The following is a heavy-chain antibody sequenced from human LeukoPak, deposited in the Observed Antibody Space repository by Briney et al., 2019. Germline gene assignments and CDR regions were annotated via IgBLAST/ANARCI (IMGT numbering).Heavy chain of an antibody. CDR3: ARHGKGHCSGDTCFGFDFDY. J-gene: IGHJ4*02. V-gene: IGHV5-51*01. CDR1: GNSFTSYW. D-gene: IGHD2-15*01. Sequence: GESLKISCKGSGNSFTSYWIGWVRQVPGKGLEWTGIIYPGDSDTRYSPSFQGQVTISADKSISTAYLQWSSLKASDTAMYYCARHGKGHCSGDTCFGFDFDYWGQGTLVTVSS. CDR2: IYPGDSDT.